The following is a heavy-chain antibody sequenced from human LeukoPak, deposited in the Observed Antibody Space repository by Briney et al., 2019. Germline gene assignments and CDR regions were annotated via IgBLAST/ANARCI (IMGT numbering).Heavy chain of an antibody. J-gene: IGHJ4*02. V-gene: IGHV1-69*13. Sequence: GASVKVSCKASGGTFSIYAISWVRQAPGHGLEWLGGIIPIFGSAHYAQKFEGRVTITADESTSTAYMELSSLRSEDTAVYYCARGGSSGWYTVDYWGQGTLVTVSS. CDR1: GGTFSIYA. D-gene: IGHD6-19*01. CDR3: ARGGSSGWYTVDY. CDR2: IIPIFGSA.